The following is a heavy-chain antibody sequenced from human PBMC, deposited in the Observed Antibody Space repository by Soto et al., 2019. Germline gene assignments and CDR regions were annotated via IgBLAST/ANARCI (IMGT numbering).Heavy chain of an antibody. CDR3: AKGKPGVTMVRGVMRYFDY. D-gene: IGHD3-10*01. CDR1: GFTFSSYG. Sequence: GGSLRLSCAASGFTFSSYGMHWVRQAPGKGLEWVAVISYDGSNKYYADSVKGRFTISRDNSKNTLYLQMNSLRAEDTAVYYCAKGKPGVTMVRGVMRYFDYWGQGTLVTVS. J-gene: IGHJ4*02. CDR2: ISYDGSNK. V-gene: IGHV3-30*18.